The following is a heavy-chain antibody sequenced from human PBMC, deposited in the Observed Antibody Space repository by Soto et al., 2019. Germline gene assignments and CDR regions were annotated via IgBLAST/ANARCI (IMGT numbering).Heavy chain of an antibody. Sequence: SVKVSCKASGGGNLRDYRTTWVRRAPGQGLEWMGGIIPKLGSANYAQNFQGRVTVTADESTNTVYMELRSLRSDDTAVYYCARGGDGYTFGAVSWGQGNPVTVSS. D-gene: IGHD2-21*01. CDR3: ARGGDGYTFGAVS. CDR2: IIPKLGSA. V-gene: IGHV1-69*13. J-gene: IGHJ4*02. CDR1: GGGNLRDYR.